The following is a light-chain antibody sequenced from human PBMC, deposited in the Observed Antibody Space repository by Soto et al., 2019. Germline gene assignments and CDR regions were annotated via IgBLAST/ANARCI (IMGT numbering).Light chain of an antibody. J-gene: IGLJ2*01. V-gene: IGLV1-44*01. CDR3: AAWDDSLSVV. CDR1: SSNIGSNT. CDR2: SNN. Sequence: QSALTQPPSASGTPGQRVTISCSGSSSNIGSNTVNWYQQLLGTAPKLLIYSNNQRPSGVPDRFSGSKSGTSASLAISGLQSEDEADYYCAAWDDSLSVVFGGGTKLTVL.